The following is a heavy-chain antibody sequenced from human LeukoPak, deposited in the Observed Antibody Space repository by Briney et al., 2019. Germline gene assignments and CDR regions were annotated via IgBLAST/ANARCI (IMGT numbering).Heavy chain of an antibody. J-gene: IGHJ4*02. Sequence: SVKVSCKASGGAFSSYAISWVRQAPGQGLEWMGRIIPILGIANYAQKFQGRVTITADKSTSTAYMELSSLRSEDTAVYYCARIPPGIAAADYWGQGTLVTVSS. CDR3: ARIPPGIAAADY. D-gene: IGHD6-13*01. CDR2: IIPILGIA. V-gene: IGHV1-69*04. CDR1: GGAFSSYA.